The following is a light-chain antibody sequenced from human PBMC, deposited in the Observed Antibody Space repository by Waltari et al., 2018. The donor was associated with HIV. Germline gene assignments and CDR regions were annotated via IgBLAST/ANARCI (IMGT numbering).Light chain of an antibody. CDR3: QQYNNWPPWT. CDR2: GAS. J-gene: IGKJ1*01. V-gene: IGKV3-15*01. CDR1: QSVSSN. Sequence: EIVMTQSPATLSVSPGERATLSCRASQSVSSNLAWYQQKPSQPPRLLIYGASTRATGIPARFSGSGSGTEFTLTISSLQSEDFAVYYCQQYNNWPPWTFGQGTKVEIK.